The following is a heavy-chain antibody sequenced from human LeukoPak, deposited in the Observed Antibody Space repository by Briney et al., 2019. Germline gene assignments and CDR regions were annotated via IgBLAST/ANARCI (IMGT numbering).Heavy chain of an antibody. D-gene: IGHD3-22*01. CDR3: ARGRLPRRIGYDSSGYYYY. CDR1: GGSISSSSYY. V-gene: IGHV4-39*07. CDR2: IYYSGST. J-gene: IGHJ4*02. Sequence: SETLSLTCTVSGGSISSSSYYWGWIRQPPGKGLEWIGSIYYSGSTYYNPSLKSRVTISVDTSKNQFSLKLSSVSAADTAVYYCARGRLPRRIGYDSSGYYYYWGQGTLVTVSS.